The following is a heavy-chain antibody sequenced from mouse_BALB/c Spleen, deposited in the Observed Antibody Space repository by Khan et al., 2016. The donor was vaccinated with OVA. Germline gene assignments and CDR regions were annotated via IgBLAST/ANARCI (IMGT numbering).Heavy chain of an antibody. D-gene: IGHD1-1*01. CDR2: INPTNGRT. CDR1: GYTFTSYW. Sequence: QVQLQQSGAELVKAGASVKMSCKASGYTFTSYWMHWVKQRLGQGLEWFAEINPTNGRTYYNEKFKSKATLTVDKSSSTAYMLLSGPTFEDSAVYYCARIKNIEATYFDYWGQGTTVTVSS. J-gene: IGHJ2*01. V-gene: IGHV1S81*02. CDR3: ARIKNIEATYFDY.